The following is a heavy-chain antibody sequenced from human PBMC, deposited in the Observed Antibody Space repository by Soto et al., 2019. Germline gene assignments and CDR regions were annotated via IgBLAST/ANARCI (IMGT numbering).Heavy chain of an antibody. V-gene: IGHV1-18*01. D-gene: IGHD3-10*01. CDR2: ISTYTGNT. J-gene: IGHJ6*02. CDR3: ARGYYYGSGRPTPGGMDV. Sequence: QVHLVQSGAEVKKPGASVKVSCKASGYTFTNYDINWVRQAPGQGLEWMGWISTYTGNTNYAQKLQGGVTMTTDTSTSTAYMELRSLRSDDTAVYYCARGYYYGSGRPTPGGMDVWGQGTTVTVSS. CDR1: GYTFTNYD.